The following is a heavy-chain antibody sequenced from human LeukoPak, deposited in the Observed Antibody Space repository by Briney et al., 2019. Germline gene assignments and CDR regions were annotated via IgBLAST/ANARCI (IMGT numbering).Heavy chain of an antibody. V-gene: IGHV3-53*05. Sequence: GGSLRLSCAASGFTVSNNYMSWVRQAPGKGLEWVSVIYSGGNTYYADSVKGRFTISRDNSKNTVYLQMNSLRSEDTAVYYCATSPLRFLEWFGWGQGTLVTVSS. D-gene: IGHD3-3*01. CDR2: IYSGGNT. J-gene: IGHJ4*02. CDR1: GFTVSNNY. CDR3: ATSPLRFLEWFG.